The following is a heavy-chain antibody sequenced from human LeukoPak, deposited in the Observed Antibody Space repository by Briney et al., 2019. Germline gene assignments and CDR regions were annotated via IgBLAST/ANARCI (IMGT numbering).Heavy chain of an antibody. D-gene: IGHD2-2*02. V-gene: IGHV3-33*01. CDR3: ARDQGDVVVPAAITLSGAFDI. CDR1: GFTLSSYG. J-gene: IGHJ3*02. Sequence: GRSLRLSCAASGFTLSSYGMHWVRQAPGKGLEWVAVIWYDGSNKYYADSVKGRFTISRDNSKNTLYLQMNSLRAEDTAVYYCARDQGDVVVPAAITLSGAFDIWGQGTMVTVSS. CDR2: IWYDGSNK.